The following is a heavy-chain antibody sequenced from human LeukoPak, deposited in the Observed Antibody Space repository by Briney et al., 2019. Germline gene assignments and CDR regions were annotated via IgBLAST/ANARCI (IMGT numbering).Heavy chain of an antibody. CDR2: IGGKAYSYAT. CDR3: ARVGGSYYWYFDL. D-gene: IGHD1-26*01. J-gene: IGHJ2*01. V-gene: IGHV3-73*01. Sequence: PGGSLRLSCAASGFPFSGSNVHWVRQASGKGLEWLGRIGGKAYSYATAYAASVKGRFTVSRDDSKNTAYLQMNSLKTEDTAVYHCARVGGSYYWYFDLWGRGTLVTVSS. CDR1: GFPFSGSN.